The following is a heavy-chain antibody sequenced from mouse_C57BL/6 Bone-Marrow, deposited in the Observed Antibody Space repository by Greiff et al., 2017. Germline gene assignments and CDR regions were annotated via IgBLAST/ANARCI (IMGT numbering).Heavy chain of an antibody. J-gene: IGHJ4*01. CDR2: IYIGNGYT. CDR3: APIYYYGSSFLNYAMDY. Sequence: VQLQPSGAELVRPGSSVKMSCKTSGYTFTRYGINWVKPRPGQGLEWIGYIYIGNGYTEYNEKVKGKATLTSDTSSSTAYMQLSSLTSEDSAIYFCAPIYYYGSSFLNYAMDYWGQGTSVTVSS. CDR1: GYTFTRYG. D-gene: IGHD1-1*01. V-gene: IGHV1-58*01.